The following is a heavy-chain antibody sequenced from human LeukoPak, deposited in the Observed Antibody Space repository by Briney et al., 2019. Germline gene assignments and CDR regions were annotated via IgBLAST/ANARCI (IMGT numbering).Heavy chain of an antibody. CDR1: GFTFSSYG. V-gene: IGHV3-30*02. CDR3: AKDDGYYYYYMDA. J-gene: IGHJ6*03. Sequence: PGGSLRLSCAASGFTFSSYGMHWVRQAPGKGLEWVAFIRYDGSNKYYADSVKGRFTISRDNSKNTLYLQMNSLRAEDTAVYYCAKDDGYYYYYMDAWGKGTTVTVSS. CDR2: IRYDGSNK.